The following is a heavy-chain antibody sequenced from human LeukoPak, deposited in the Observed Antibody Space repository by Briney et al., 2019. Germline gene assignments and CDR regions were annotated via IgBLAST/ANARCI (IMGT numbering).Heavy chain of an antibody. CDR2: KYYSGST. CDR3: ARGRSYGFDFDS. J-gene: IGHJ4*02. Sequence: SETLSLMCDVSGDSNNTCCYHCTWIRQPPGKGLEWIGYKYYSGSTRYNSSLRSRLTISLDTSKNQFSLRLTSVTAADTAVYYCARGRSYGFDFDSWGPGTLVIVSS. CDR1: GDSNNTCCYH. V-gene: IGHV4-61*01. D-gene: IGHD5-18*01.